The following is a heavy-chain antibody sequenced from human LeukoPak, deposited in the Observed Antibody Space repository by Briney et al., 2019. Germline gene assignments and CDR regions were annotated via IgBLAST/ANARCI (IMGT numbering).Heavy chain of an antibody. CDR2: MNPNSGNT. CDR3: ARVGLQSDFDY. V-gene: IGHV1-8*03. CDR1: GYTFTSFG. D-gene: IGHD4-11*01. Sequence: GASVKVSCKASGYTFTSFGITWVRQATGQGLEWMGWMNPNSGNTGYAQKFQGRVTITRNTSISTAYMELSSLRSEDTAVYYCARVGLQSDFDYWGQGTLVTVSS. J-gene: IGHJ4*02.